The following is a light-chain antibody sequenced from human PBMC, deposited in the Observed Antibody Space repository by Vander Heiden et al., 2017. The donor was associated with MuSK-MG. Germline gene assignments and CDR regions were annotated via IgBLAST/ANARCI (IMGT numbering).Light chain of an antibody. J-gene: IGKJ4*01. CDR1: QDISNY. V-gene: IGKV1-33*01. Sequence: DIQMTQSPSSLSASVGDRVTITCQASQDISNYLNWYQQKPGKAPKLLIYDASNFETRVPSRFSGTGSGTAFTFSIMSLQPEDIATYYCQGDSTLALTFGGGTKVEIK. CDR3: QGDSTLALT. CDR2: DAS.